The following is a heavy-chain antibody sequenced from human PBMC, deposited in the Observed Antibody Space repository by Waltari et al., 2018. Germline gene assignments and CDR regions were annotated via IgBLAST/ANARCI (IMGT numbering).Heavy chain of an antibody. J-gene: IGHJ5*02. CDR3: ARHGRYCGGDCHHYGWFDP. CDR1: GYSFTSYW. CDR2: IYPGYSDT. D-gene: IGHD2-21*01. Sequence: EVPLVQSGAEVKKPGESLKISCKSSGYSFTSYWIGWVRQMPGRGLEWMGIIYPGYSDTRYSPSFQGQVTISADKSISTAYLQWSSLKASDTAMYYCARHGRYCGGDCHHYGWFDPWGQGTLVTVSS. V-gene: IGHV5-51*01.